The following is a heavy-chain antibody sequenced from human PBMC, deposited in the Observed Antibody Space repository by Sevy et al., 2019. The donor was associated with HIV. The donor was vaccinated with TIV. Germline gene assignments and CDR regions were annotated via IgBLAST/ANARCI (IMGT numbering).Heavy chain of an antibody. V-gene: IGHV3-49*03. D-gene: IGHD5-18*01. J-gene: IGHJ6*02. CDR3: TRGGYSYGYKGYYYGMDV. Sequence: GGSLRLSCTASGFTFGDYAMSWFRQAPGKGLEWVGFIRSKAYGGTTEYAASVKGRFTISRDDSKSIAYLQMNSLKTEDTAVYYCTRGGYSYGYKGYYYGMDVWGQGTTVIVSS. CDR2: IRSKAYGGTT. CDR1: GFTFGDYA.